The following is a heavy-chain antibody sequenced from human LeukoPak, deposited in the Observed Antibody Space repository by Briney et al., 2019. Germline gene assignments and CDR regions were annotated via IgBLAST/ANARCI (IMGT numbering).Heavy chain of an antibody. V-gene: IGHV3-23*01. D-gene: IGHD3-10*01. CDR2: ISGSGGST. J-gene: IGHJ4*02. Sequence: PGGSLRLSCAASGFTFSSDAMSWVRQAPGKGLEWVSAISGSGGSTYYADSVKGRFTISRDNSKNTLYLQMNSLRAEDTAVYYCAKDRLLKYYYGSGSSPHDYWGQGTLVTVSS. CDR3: AKDRLLKYYYGSGSSPHDY. CDR1: GFTFSSDA.